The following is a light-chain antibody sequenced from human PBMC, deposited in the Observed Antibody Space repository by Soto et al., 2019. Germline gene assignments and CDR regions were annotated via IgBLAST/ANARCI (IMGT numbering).Light chain of an antibody. CDR2: NAS. Sequence: DIQMTQSPSSLSASVGDRVTITCRASQTIRSYLNWYQQKPGKPPNLLIYNASSLQSGVPSRFSGSGSGTDFTLTISSLQPEDFATYYCQQSFSTPPTFGQGTRVEV. CDR3: QQSFSTPPT. CDR1: QTIRSY. V-gene: IGKV1-39*01. J-gene: IGKJ1*01.